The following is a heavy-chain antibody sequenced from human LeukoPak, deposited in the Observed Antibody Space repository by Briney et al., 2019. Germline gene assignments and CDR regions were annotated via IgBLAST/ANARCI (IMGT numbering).Heavy chain of an antibody. CDR1: GGTFSSYA. J-gene: IGHJ4*02. CDR3: ARCLMGELTPFDY. D-gene: IGHD3-16*01. CDR2: INPSGGST. Sequence: ASVKVSCKASGGTFSSYAISWVRQAPGQGLEWMGIINPSGGSTSYAQKFQGRVTMTRDTSTSTVYMELSSLRSEDTAVYYCARCLMGELTPFDYWGQGTLVTVSS. V-gene: IGHV1-46*01.